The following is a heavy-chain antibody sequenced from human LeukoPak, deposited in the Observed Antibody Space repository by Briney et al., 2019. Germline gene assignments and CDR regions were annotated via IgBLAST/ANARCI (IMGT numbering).Heavy chain of an antibody. Sequence: GGSLRLSCAASGFSFSSYAMSWVRQAPGKGLEWVSAISGSGGSTYYADSVKGRFTISRDNSKNTLYLQMNSLRAEDTAVYYCAKDYDSSGYLFDYWGQGTLVTVSS. V-gene: IGHV3-23*01. CDR3: AKDYDSSGYLFDY. CDR2: ISGSGGST. D-gene: IGHD3-22*01. CDR1: GFSFSSYA. J-gene: IGHJ4*02.